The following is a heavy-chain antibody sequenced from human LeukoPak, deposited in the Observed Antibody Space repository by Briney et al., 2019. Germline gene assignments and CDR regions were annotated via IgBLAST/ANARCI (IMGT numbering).Heavy chain of an antibody. CDR3: AREVLWFGELLLRTHWFDP. CDR1: GFTFSSYS. Sequence: GGSLRLSCAASGFTFSSYSMNWVRQAPGKGLEWVSSISSSSSYIYYADSVKGRFTISRDNAKNSLYLQMNSLRSEDTAVYYCAREVLWFGELLLRTHWFDPWGQGTLVTVSS. V-gene: IGHV3-21*04. D-gene: IGHD3-10*01. CDR2: ISSSSSYI. J-gene: IGHJ5*02.